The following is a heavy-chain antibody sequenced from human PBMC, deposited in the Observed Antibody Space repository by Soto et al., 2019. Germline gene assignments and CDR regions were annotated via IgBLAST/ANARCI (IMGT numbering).Heavy chain of an antibody. V-gene: IGHV3-33*01. D-gene: IGHD3-22*01. J-gene: IGHJ4*02. CDR2: IWNDGSNK. CDR3: ARATPTYDSSGYYYLPDY. Sequence: QVQLVESGGGVVQPGRSQRLSCAASGFTFSSYGMHWVHQAPGKGLEWVAVIWNDGSNKYYADSVKGRVTISRDNSKNTLYLQMNSLRAEDTAVYYCARATPTYDSSGYYYLPDYWGQGTLVTVSS. CDR1: GFTFSSYG.